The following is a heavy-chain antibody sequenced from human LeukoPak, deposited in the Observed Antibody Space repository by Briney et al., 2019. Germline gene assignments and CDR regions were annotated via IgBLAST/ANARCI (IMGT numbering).Heavy chain of an antibody. CDR1: GFTFSTSV. V-gene: IGHV3-23*01. J-gene: IGHJ4*02. Sequence: GGSLRLSCAASGFTFSTSVMSWVRQAPGKGLEWVSTISDSGGSTYYADSVKGRFTVSRDNSKNTLYLQINSLRVEDTSIYYCAKAIPTMVRAASYYFDFWGQGTLVTVSS. D-gene: IGHD3-10*01. CDR2: ISDSGGST. CDR3: AKAIPTMVRAASYYFDF.